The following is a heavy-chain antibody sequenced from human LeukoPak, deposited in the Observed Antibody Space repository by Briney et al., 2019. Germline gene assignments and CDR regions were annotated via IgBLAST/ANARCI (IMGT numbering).Heavy chain of an antibody. D-gene: IGHD5-12*01. V-gene: IGHV4-59*08. CDR1: GGSLSSYY. CDR2: IYSAGSA. J-gene: IGHJ4*02. Sequence: SETLSLTCTVSGGSLSSYYWSWIRQPPGKGLEWIGYIYSAGSANYNPSLKSRVTLSVDTAKNQFSLKLNSVTAADTAVYYCARMGGYSGYATHWGQGTLVTVSS. CDR3: ARMGGYSGYATH.